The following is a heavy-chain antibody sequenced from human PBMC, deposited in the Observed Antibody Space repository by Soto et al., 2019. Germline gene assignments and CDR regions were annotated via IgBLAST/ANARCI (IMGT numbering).Heavy chain of an antibody. CDR2: TYYRSKWYN. CDR3: ARGPPDFLSAFDY. Sequence: SQTLSLTCVISGDSVSSNSAAWNWIRQSPSRGLEWLGRTYYRSKWYNDYAVSVKSRITINPDTSKNQFSLQLNSVTPDDTAVYCCARGPPDFLSAFDYWGQGTLETVSS. CDR1: GDSVSSNSAA. D-gene: IGHD6-19*01. V-gene: IGHV6-1*01. J-gene: IGHJ4*02.